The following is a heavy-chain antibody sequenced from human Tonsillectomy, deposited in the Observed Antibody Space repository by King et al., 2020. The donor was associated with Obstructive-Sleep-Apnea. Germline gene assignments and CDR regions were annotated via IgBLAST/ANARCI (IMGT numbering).Heavy chain of an antibody. V-gene: IGHV4-31*03. CDR2: IYYSGST. D-gene: IGHD3-10*01. J-gene: IGHJ5*02. Sequence: QVQLQESGPGLVKPSQTLSLTCTVSGGSISSGDYYWSWIRQHPGKGLEWIGYIYYSGSTNYNPSLKSRVTISVDTSKNQFSLKLSSVTAADTAVYYCARAPMVRGIIRWFDPWGQGTLVTVSS. CDR3: ARAPMVRGIIRWFDP. CDR1: GGSISSGDYY.